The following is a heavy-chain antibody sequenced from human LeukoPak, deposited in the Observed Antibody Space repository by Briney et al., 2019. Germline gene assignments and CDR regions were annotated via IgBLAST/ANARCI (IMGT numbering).Heavy chain of an antibody. CDR3: AKSPRGGWYGDFDY. CDR2: ISGSGGST. CDR1: GFTFSSYA. J-gene: IGHJ4*02. V-gene: IGHV3-23*01. D-gene: IGHD6-19*01. Sequence: GGSLRLSCAASGFTFSSYAVSWVRQAPGKGLEWVSAISGSGGSTYYADSVKGRFTISRDNSKNTLYLQMNSLRAEDTAVYYCAKSPRGGWYGDFDYWGQGTLVTVSS.